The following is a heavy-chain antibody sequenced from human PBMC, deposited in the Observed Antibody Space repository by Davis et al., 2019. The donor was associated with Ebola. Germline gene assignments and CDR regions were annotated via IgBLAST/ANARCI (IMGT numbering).Heavy chain of an antibody. CDR2: ISGGGGST. CDR1: GFTFTTNA. CDR3: AKRLGSSSSVGYYFDY. J-gene: IGHJ4*02. Sequence: PGGSLRLSCAASGFTFTTNAMTWVRQAPGKGLEWVSAISGGGGSTYYADSVKGRFTISRDNSKNTLYLQMNSLRAEDTAVYYCAKRLGSSSSVGYYFDYWGQGTLVTVSS. V-gene: IGHV3-23*01. D-gene: IGHD6-6*01.